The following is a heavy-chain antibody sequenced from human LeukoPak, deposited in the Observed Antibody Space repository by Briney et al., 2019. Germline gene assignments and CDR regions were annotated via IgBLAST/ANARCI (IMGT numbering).Heavy chain of an antibody. CDR3: ARDADIVVVPAPVQGWFDP. CDR2: ISSDGSST. V-gene: IGHV3-74*01. J-gene: IGHJ5*02. Sequence: GGSLRLSCAASGFTFSSYWMHWVRQAPGKGLVWVSRISSDGSSTSYADSVKGRFTISRDNAKNTLYLQMNSLRAEDTAVYYCARDADIVVVPAPVQGWFDPWGQGTLVTVSS. D-gene: IGHD2-2*01. CDR1: GFTFSSYW.